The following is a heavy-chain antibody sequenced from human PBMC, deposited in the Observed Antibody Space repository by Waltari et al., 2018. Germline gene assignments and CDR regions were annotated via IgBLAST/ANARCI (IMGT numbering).Heavy chain of an antibody. J-gene: IGHJ4*02. CDR3: ASVGGPSDY. CDR2: IYYSGST. D-gene: IGHD3-16*01. Sequence: QVQLQESGPGLVKPSETLSLTCTGSGGPISSHYWSWIRQPPGKGLEWIGYIYYSGSTNYNPSLKSRVTISVDTSKNQFSLKLSSVTAADTAVYYCASVGGPSDYWGQGTLVTVSS. V-gene: IGHV4-59*08. CDR1: GGPISSHY.